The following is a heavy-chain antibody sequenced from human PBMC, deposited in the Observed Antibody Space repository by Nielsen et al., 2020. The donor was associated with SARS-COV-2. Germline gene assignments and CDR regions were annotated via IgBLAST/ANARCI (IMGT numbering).Heavy chain of an antibody. J-gene: IGHJ3*02. Sequence: SETLSLTCTVSGASISSSYWSWIRQPPGKGLEWIGYIHYSGITNYNPSLKSRVTMSVDTSNNHFSLRLSAVTAADTAVYYCARESGSYYFLTAFDIWGQGTMVTVSS. D-gene: IGHD1-26*01. CDR3: ARESGSYYFLTAFDI. CDR1: GASISSSY. V-gene: IGHV4-59*01. CDR2: IHYSGIT.